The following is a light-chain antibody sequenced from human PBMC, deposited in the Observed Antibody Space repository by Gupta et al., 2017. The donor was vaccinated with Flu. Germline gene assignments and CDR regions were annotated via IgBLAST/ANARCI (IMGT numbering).Light chain of an antibody. Sequence: PGNTAKNTRGGDDIGTQSVHCDQQNPVHAPVLVVYDDSDRPAGIPERFSGSKSGNTATLTVRRVEAGDEADYYCQGWQTSSTRVFGGGTKLTVL. CDR2: DDS. V-gene: IGLV3-21*03. CDR3: QGWQTSSTRV. CDR1: DIGTQS. J-gene: IGLJ2*01.